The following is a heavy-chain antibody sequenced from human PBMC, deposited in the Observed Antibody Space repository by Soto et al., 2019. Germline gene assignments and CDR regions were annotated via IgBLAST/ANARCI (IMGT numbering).Heavy chain of an antibody. Sequence: PSETLSLTCTVSGGSISSYYWSWIRQPPGKGLEWIGYIYYSGSTNYNPSLKSRVTISVDTSKNQFSLKLSSVTAADTAVYYCARDRTAAALGWFDPWGQGTLVTVS. D-gene: IGHD6-13*01. V-gene: IGHV4-59*01. CDR3: ARDRTAAALGWFDP. CDR2: IYYSGST. CDR1: GGSISSYY. J-gene: IGHJ5*02.